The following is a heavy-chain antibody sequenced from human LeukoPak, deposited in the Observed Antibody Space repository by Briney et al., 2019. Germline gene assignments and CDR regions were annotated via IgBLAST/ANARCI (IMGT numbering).Heavy chain of an antibody. CDR1: GFTFSSYS. CDR3: AREGIWTVTTDG. D-gene: IGHD4-17*01. Sequence: GGSLRLSCAASGFTFSSYSMNWVRQAPGKGLEWVSSISSSSSYIYYADSVKGRFTISRDNAKNSLYLQMNSLRAEDTAVYYCAREGIWTVTTDGWGQGTLVTVSS. V-gene: IGHV3-21*01. J-gene: IGHJ4*02. CDR2: ISSSSSYI.